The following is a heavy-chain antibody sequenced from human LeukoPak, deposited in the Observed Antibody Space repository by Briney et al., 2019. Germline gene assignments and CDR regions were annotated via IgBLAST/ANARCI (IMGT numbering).Heavy chain of an antibody. D-gene: IGHD1-1*01. CDR3: ARGPPYMTAWSRVDY. J-gene: IGHJ4*02. Sequence: SETLSLTCAVSGYSISIGYYRGWLRPPPGKGLECIEIVHHSWSTYYNPSLKSRVTISADTSKNQFSLNLSSVTAADTAVYYCARGPPYMTAWSRVDYWGQGTLVTVSS. CDR2: VHHSWST. CDR1: GYSISIGYY. V-gene: IGHV4-38-2*01.